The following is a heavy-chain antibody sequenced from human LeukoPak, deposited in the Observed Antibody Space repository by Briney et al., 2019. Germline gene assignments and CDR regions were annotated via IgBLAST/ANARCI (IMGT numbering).Heavy chain of an antibody. Sequence: GASAKVSCKAFGYTFTSYSIHWVRQAPGQSLEWMGGSNVGNGYTIYSQKFQGRVTITRDTSASTAYIELSSLRSEDTAVYYCARVVPWDVGPKGFDSWGQGTLVTVSS. D-gene: IGHD1-26*01. CDR1: GYTFTSYS. CDR2: SNVGNGYT. CDR3: ARVVPWDVGPKGFDS. J-gene: IGHJ5*01. V-gene: IGHV1-3*01.